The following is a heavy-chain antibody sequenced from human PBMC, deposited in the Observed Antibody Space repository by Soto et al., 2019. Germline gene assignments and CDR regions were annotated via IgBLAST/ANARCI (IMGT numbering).Heavy chain of an antibody. Sequence: GGSLRLSCASSVFTFISYAMSWVRQAPGKGLEWVSAISGSGGSTYYADSVKGRFTISRDNSKNTLYLQMNSLRAEDTAVYYCANLKTYYYDSSGYRWFDPWGQGTLVTVSS. J-gene: IGHJ5*02. CDR2: ISGSGGST. V-gene: IGHV3-23*01. D-gene: IGHD3-22*01. CDR3: ANLKTYYYDSSGYRWFDP. CDR1: VFTFISYA.